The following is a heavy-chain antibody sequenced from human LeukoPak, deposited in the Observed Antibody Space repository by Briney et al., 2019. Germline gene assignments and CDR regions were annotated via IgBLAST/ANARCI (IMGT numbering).Heavy chain of an antibody. V-gene: IGHV4-30-4*08. D-gene: IGHD4-23*01. CDR1: GGSISGYY. CDR3: ARFLTGGIYYFDY. J-gene: IGHJ4*02. CDR2: IYYSGST. Sequence: SETLSLTCTVSGGSISGYYWSWIRQPPGKGLEWIGYIYYSGSTYYNPSLKSRVTISVDTSKNQFSLKLSSVTAADTAVYYCARFLTGGIYYFDYWGQGTLVTVSS.